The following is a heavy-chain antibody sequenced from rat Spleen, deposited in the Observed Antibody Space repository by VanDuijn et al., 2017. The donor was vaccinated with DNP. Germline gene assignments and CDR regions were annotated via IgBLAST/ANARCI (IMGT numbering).Heavy chain of an antibody. D-gene: IGHD1-11*01. CDR1: GYSITSNY. CDR3: ASQRGRVPFDY. CDR2: ISYSGST. J-gene: IGHJ2*01. V-gene: IGHV3-1*01. Sequence: EVQLQESGPGLVKPSQSLSLTCSVTGYSITSNYWGWIRKFPGNKMEWMGYISYSGSTSYNPSLKSRISITRDTSKNQFFLQLNSVTTEDTATYYCASQRGRVPFDYWGQGVMVTVSS.